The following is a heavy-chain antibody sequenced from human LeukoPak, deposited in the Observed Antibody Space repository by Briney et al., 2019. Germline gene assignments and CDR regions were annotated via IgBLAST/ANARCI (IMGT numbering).Heavy chain of an antibody. Sequence: GGSLRLSCAASGFSFSSFWMHWVRQVPGKGLLWVSGINSDGRTTGYADSVKGRFTISRDNAKNTVDLQMNSLRAEDTAVYYCARGGYGAHMGWGQGTPVTVSS. J-gene: IGHJ4*02. CDR2: INSDGRTT. V-gene: IGHV3-74*01. CDR1: GFSFSSFW. CDR3: ARGGYGAHMG. D-gene: IGHD4-17*01.